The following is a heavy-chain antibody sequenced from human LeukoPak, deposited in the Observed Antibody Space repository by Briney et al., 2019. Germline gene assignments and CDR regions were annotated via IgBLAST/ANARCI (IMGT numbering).Heavy chain of an antibody. J-gene: IGHJ5*02. D-gene: IGHD6-6*01. CDR3: ARRIAARGNWFDP. CDR1: GGSFSGYY. V-gene: IGHV4-34*01. CDR2: INHSGST. Sequence: SETLSLTCAVYGGSFSGYYWSWIRQPPGKGLEWIGEINHSGSTNYNPSLKSRVTISVDTSKNQFSLKLSSVTAADTAVYYCARRIAARGNWFDPWGQGTLVTVSS.